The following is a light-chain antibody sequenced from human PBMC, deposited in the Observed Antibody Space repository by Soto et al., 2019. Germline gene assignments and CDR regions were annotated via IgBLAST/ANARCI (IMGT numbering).Light chain of an antibody. CDR2: QTS. Sequence: EIVLTQSPATLSSFPGDRVTLSCRASQYINTRLAWYQHRPGQAPRLLIYQTSLRAAGIPARFSASGSGTDFTLTISDVQPEDFALYYCQQYNNWPPWTFGQGTKVEIK. CDR3: QQYNNWPPWT. CDR1: QYINTR. V-gene: IGKV3-11*01. J-gene: IGKJ1*01.